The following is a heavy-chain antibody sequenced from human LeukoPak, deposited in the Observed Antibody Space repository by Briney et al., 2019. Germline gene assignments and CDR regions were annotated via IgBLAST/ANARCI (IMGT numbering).Heavy chain of an antibody. V-gene: IGHV1-69*13. CDR1: EGTFSSYA. Sequence: SVKVSCKASEGTFSSYAISWVRQAPGQGLEWMGGIIPIFGTAHYAQKFQGRVTITADESTSTAYMELSSLRSEDTAVYYCARSGSSVDYWGQGTLVTVSS. D-gene: IGHD6-6*01. CDR3: ARSGSSVDY. CDR2: IIPIFGTA. J-gene: IGHJ4*02.